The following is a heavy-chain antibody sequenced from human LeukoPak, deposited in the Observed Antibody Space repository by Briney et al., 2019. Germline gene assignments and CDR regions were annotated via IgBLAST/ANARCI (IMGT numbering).Heavy chain of an antibody. Sequence: ASVKVSCKASGYTFTGYYMHWVRQAPGQGLVWMGCINPNSGGTNYAQKFQGRVTMTRDTSISTAYMELSRLRSDDTAVYYCAREKALRYFDWSPFSMDVWGKGTTVTISS. CDR2: INPNSGGT. J-gene: IGHJ6*03. CDR1: GYTFTGYY. CDR3: AREKALRYFDWSPFSMDV. V-gene: IGHV1-2*02. D-gene: IGHD3-9*01.